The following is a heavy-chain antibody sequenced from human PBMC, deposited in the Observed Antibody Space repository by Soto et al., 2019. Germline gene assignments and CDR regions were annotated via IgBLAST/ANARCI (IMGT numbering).Heavy chain of an antibody. CDR2: IYYSGST. V-gene: IGHV4-39*02. CDR1: GGSISSSSCY. Sequence: SETLSLTCTVSGGSISSSSCYWGWIRQPPGKGLEWIGNIYYSGSTYYNPSLKSRVTMSVDTSKNQFSVKLTSVTAADTAVYYCARDKITGLFDYWGQGTLVTVSS. CDR3: ARDKITGLFDY. D-gene: IGHD2-8*02. J-gene: IGHJ4*02.